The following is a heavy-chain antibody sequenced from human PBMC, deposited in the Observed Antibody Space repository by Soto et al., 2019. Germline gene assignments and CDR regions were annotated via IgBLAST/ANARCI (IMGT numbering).Heavy chain of an antibody. D-gene: IGHD1-26*01. CDR2: INAGNGNT. CDR3: ARDRSSGSYWPGDYYYGMDV. V-gene: IGHV1-3*05. Sequence: QVQLVQSGAEEKKPGASVKVSCKASGYTFTSYAMHWVRQAPGQRLEWMGWINAGNGNTKYSQKFQGRVTITRDTSASTAYMELSSLRSEDTAVYYCARDRSSGSYWPGDYYYGMDVWGQGTTVTVSS. CDR1: GYTFTSYA. J-gene: IGHJ6*02.